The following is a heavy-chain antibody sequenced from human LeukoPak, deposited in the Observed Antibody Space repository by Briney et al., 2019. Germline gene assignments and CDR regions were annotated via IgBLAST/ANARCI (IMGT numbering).Heavy chain of an antibody. J-gene: IGHJ6*03. Sequence: SETLSLTCTVSGGSISSYYWSWIRQPAGKGLEWIGRIYTSGSTNYNPSLKSRVTMSVDTSKNQFSLKLSSVTAADTAVYYCARCKRGVVATTRYYYYYMDVWGKGTTVTVSS. D-gene: IGHD5-12*01. CDR3: ARCKRGVVATTRYYYYYMDV. CDR1: GGSISSYY. CDR2: IYTSGST. V-gene: IGHV4-4*07.